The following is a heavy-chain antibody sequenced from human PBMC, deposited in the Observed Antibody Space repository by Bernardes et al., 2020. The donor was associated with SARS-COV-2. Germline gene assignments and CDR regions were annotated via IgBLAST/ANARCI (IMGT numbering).Heavy chain of an antibody. J-gene: IGHJ2*01. CDR3: ARGAGDTMIVVIIQNWYFDL. D-gene: IGHD3-22*01. CDR2: VNEVGTIT. Sequence: GSLRLSCVASGFTFSRSWMHWVRQVPGKGPVWVSRVNEVGTITDYADSVKGRFTISRDNAKNTLFLQMHSLRAEDTAVYYCARGAGDTMIVVIIQNWYFDLWGRGTLVTVSS. V-gene: IGHV3-74*01. CDR1: GFTFSRSW.